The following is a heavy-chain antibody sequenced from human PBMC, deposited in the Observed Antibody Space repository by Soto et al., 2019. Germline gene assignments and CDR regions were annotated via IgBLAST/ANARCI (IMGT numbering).Heavy chain of an antibody. Sequence: VASVKVSCKASGYTFTAYYIHWVRQAPGQGLEWMGWINPHSGVTNYAQKFQGRVTMTRDTSIRTAYMELSSLTSDDTAVYYCARDFSEWEPSFLDSWGQGTLVTVSS. CDR1: GYTFTAYY. D-gene: IGHD1-26*01. CDR3: ARDFSEWEPSFLDS. V-gene: IGHV1-2*02. CDR2: INPHSGVT. J-gene: IGHJ4*02.